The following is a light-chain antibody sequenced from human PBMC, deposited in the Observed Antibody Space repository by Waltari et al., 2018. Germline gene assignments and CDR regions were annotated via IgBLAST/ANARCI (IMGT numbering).Light chain of an antibody. CDR3: QQLNSDPWM. CDR2: AAS. Sequence: IQLTQSPSSLSASVGDRVTITCRAIQGISTYLAWYQQQPGKAPTLLIYAASTLQSGVPSRFSGSGSGTDFTLTISSLQPEDFATYYCQQLNSDPWMFGQGTKVEIK. J-gene: IGKJ1*01. CDR1: QGISTY. V-gene: IGKV1-9*01.